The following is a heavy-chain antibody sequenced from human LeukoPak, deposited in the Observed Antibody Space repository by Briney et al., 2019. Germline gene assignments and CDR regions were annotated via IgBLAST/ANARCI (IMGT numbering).Heavy chain of an antibody. J-gene: IGHJ4*02. D-gene: IGHD1-26*01. CDR1: GFTFSSYW. Sequence: GGSLRLSCAASGFTFSSYWMHWVRQAPGKGLVWVSRINSDGSSTPYADSVKGRFTISRDNAKNTLYLQMNSLRVEDTAVYYCVRGPIGGATTLFPFEYGGQGPLVTASS. CDR3: VRGPIGGATTLFPFEY. V-gene: IGHV3-74*01. CDR2: INSDGSST.